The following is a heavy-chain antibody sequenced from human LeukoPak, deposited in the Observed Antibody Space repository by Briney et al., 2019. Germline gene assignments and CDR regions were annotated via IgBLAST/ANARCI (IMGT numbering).Heavy chain of an antibody. CDR3: ARVILPGIAAAGTGEAYYMDV. J-gene: IGHJ6*03. CDR1: GGTFSSYA. V-gene: IGHV1-69*13. Sequence: GASVKVSCKASGGTFSSYAISWVRQAPGQGLEWMGGIIPIFGTANYAQKFQGRVTITADESTSTAYMELSSLRSEDTAVYYCARVILPGIAAAGTGEAYYMDVWGKGTTVTVSS. D-gene: IGHD6-13*01. CDR2: IIPIFGTA.